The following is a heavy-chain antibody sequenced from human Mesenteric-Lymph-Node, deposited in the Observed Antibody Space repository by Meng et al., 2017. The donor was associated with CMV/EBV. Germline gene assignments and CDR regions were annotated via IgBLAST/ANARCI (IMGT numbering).Heavy chain of an antibody. J-gene: IGHJ4*02. V-gene: IGHV4-59*08. CDR2: IYDSGET. CDR1: GGSLSSSY. D-gene: IGHD1-26*01. CDR3: ARGSTISGDFDY. Sequence: SQTLSLTCTVSGGSLSSSYWSWIRQTPGKGLEWIGYIYDSGETDYNPSLKTRVTMSEDTSKNQFSLNLSSVTAADTAVYYCARGSTISGDFDYWGQGTLVTVSS.